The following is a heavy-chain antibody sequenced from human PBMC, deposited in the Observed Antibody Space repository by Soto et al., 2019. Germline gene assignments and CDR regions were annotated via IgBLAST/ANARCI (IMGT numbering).Heavy chain of an antibody. CDR1: GFTFSNAW. D-gene: IGHD1-26*01. Sequence: GGSLRLSCAASGFTFSNAWMNWVRQAPGKGLEWVGRIKSKTDGGTTDYAAPVKGRFTISRDDSKNTLYLQMNSLKTEDTAVYYCTTLGLGATKRPLDYWGQGTLVTVSS. V-gene: IGHV3-15*07. CDR2: IKSKTDGGTT. CDR3: TTLGLGATKRPLDY. J-gene: IGHJ4*02.